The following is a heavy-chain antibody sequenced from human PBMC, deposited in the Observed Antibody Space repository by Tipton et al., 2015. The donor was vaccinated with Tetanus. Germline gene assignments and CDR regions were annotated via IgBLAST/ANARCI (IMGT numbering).Heavy chain of an antibody. CDR1: GGSISSGSSY. Sequence: TLSLTCTVSGGSISSGSSYWGWVRQPPGKKLEWLGYVFYRGSTNYNPSLKSRVTISLDTSKNQFSLTLRSVTAADTAVYYCARTTGFFPYYYYMDVWGKGTTVIVSS. V-gene: IGHV4-61*01. J-gene: IGHJ6*03. CDR2: VFYRGST. D-gene: IGHD3-3*01. CDR3: ARTTGFFPYYYYMDV.